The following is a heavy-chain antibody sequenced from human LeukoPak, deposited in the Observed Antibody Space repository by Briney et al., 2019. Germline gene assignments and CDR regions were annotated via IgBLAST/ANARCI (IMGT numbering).Heavy chain of an antibody. CDR2: ISSSSSYI. CDR1: GFTFSSYS. CDR3: ARVQYGYGAFDI. V-gene: IGHV3-21*01. J-gene: IGHJ3*02. Sequence: GGSLRLSCAASGFTFSSYSMNWVRQAPGKGLEWVSSISSSSSYIYYADSVKGRFTISRDNAKNSLYLQMNSLRAEDTAVYYCARVQYGYGAFDIWGQGAMVTASS. D-gene: IGHD3-16*01.